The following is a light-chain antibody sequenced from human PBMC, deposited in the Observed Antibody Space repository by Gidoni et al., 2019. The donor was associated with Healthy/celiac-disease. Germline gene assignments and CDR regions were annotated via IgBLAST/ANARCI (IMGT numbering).Light chain of an antibody. J-gene: IGLJ1*01. Sequence: QSALTQPPSASGSPGQSVTISCTGTSSDVGGYNYVSWYQQHPGKAPKLMIYEVSKRPSGVPDRCSGSKSGNTASLTVSGLQAEDEADYYCSSYAGSNNYVFGTGTKVT. CDR1: SSDVGGYNY. CDR3: SSYAGSNNYV. V-gene: IGLV2-8*01. CDR2: EVS.